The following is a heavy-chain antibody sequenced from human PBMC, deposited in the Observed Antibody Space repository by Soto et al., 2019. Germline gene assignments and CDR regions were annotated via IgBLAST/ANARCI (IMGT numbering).Heavy chain of an antibody. CDR2: IWYDGSNK. V-gene: IGHV3-33*01. D-gene: IGHD3-3*01. CDR3: ARELPDERFLEWLPDY. Sequence: QVQLVESRGGVVQPGRSLRLTCAATGFTFSNYGMHWVRQAPGKGLEWVAVIWYDGSNKYYADSVKGRFTISRDNSKNTLYLQINSLRAEDTAVYYCARELPDERFLEWLPDYCGQGTLVTVSS. J-gene: IGHJ4*02. CDR1: GFTFSNYG.